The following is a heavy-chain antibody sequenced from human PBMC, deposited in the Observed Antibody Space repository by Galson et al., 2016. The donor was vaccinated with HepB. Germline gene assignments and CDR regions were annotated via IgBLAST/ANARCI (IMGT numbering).Heavy chain of an antibody. Sequence: ETLSLSCTVSGGSISNYYWTWIRRPPGKGLEWIGYIHYSGSTNYKPSLKSRVTISVDTSKNKLSLKLTSVTGADTAVYYCAKFAAGFFRGWFDPWGQGTPVTVSS. CDR2: IHYSGST. V-gene: IGHV4-59*01. CDR3: AKFAAGFFRGWFDP. CDR1: GGSISNYY. D-gene: IGHD3-3*01. J-gene: IGHJ5*02.